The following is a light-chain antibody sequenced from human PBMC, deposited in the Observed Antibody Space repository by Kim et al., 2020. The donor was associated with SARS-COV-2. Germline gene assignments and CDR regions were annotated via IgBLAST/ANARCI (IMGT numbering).Light chain of an antibody. V-gene: IGLV3-19*01. CDR2: GKN. CDR3: NSRDSSGNHQV. Sequence: ALGQTVRITCQGDSLRSYYASWYQQKPGQAPVLVIYGKNNRPSGIPDRFSGSSSRNTASLTITGAQAEDEADYYCNSRDSSGNHQVFGTGTKVTVL. J-gene: IGLJ1*01. CDR1: SLRSYY.